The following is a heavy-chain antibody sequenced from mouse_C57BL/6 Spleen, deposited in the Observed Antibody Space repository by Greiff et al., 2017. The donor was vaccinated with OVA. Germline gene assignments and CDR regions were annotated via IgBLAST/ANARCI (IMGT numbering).Heavy chain of an antibody. D-gene: IGHD2-2*01. CDR1: GYAFSSSW. CDR3: ARGGIYYGYDEDFDY. V-gene: IGHV1-82*01. Sequence: VMLVESGPELVKPGASVKISCKASGYAFSSSWMNWVKQRPGKGLEWIGRIYPGDGDTNYNGKFKGKATLTADKSSSTAYMQLSSLTSEDSAVYFCARGGIYYGYDEDFDYWGQGTTLTVSS. CDR2: IYPGDGDT. J-gene: IGHJ2*01.